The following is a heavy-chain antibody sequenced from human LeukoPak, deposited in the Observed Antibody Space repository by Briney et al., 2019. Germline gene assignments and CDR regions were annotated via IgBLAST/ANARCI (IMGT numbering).Heavy chain of an antibody. CDR3: ARLEEYSSGDWYFDL. CDR2: MYYSGST. D-gene: IGHD6-19*01. Sequence: SETLSLTCTVSGGSISRSSYYWGWIRQPPGKGLEWIGNMYYSGSTYYNPSLQSRVTISVDTSKNQFSLKLSSVTAADTAVYYCARLEEYSSGDWYFDLWGRGTLVTASS. CDR1: GGSISRSSYY. J-gene: IGHJ2*01. V-gene: IGHV4-39*01.